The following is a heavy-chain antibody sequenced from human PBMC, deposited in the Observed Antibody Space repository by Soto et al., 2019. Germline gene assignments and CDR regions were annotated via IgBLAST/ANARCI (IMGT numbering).Heavy chain of an antibody. V-gene: IGHV2-5*02. D-gene: IGHD3-22*01. CDR3: AHRPSKLDSSGNNWFDP. Sequence: VSGPTLVNPTQTLTLTCTFSGFSLSTSGVGVGWIRQPPGKALEWLALIYWDDDKRYSPSLKSRLTITKDTSKNQVVLTMTNMDPVDTATYYCAHRPSKLDSSGNNWFDPWGQGTLVTVSS. CDR2: IYWDDDK. J-gene: IGHJ5*02. CDR1: GFSLSTSGVG.